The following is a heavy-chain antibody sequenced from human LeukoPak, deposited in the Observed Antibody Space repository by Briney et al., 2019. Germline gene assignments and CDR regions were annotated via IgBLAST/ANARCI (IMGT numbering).Heavy chain of an antibody. CDR1: GFTFTSNG. J-gene: IGHJ4*01. Sequence: GGSLRLSCAVSGFTFTSNGTQWDRQAPGKGLAWVSPINTEGIRTTYADSVKGRFTISRDSATHPPYLHANCLRPGRTAGTYCARELPREVTLDYWGQGTLVTVSS. CDR2: INTEGIRT. D-gene: IGHD2-21*02. V-gene: IGHV3-74*01. CDR3: ARELPREVTLDY.